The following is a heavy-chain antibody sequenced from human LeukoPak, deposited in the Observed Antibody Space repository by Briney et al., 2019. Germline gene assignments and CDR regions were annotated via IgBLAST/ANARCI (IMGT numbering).Heavy chain of an antibody. CDR3: ARSKGQGSRGRGYYFDY. CDR2: ISYDGSNK. J-gene: IGHJ4*02. CDR1: GFTFSSYA. V-gene: IGHV3-30-3*01. Sequence: EGSLRLSCAASGFTFSSYAMHWVRQAPGKGLEWVAVISYDGSNKYYADSVKGRFTISRDNSKNTLYLQMNSLRAEDTAVYYCARSKGQGSRGRGYYFDYWGQGTPVTVSS. D-gene: IGHD3-10*01.